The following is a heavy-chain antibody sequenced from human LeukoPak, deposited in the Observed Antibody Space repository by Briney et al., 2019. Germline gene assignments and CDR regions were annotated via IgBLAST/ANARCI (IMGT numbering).Heavy chain of an antibody. CDR2: IYTSGST. D-gene: IGHD6-13*01. CDR1: GGSISSYY. V-gene: IGHV4-4*07. CDR3: ARLVGYSSSWDYYYYMDV. Sequence: SETLSLTCTVSGGSISSYYWSWIRQPAGKGLEWIGRIYTSGSTNYNPSLKSRVTMSVDTSKNQFSLKLSSVTAADTAVYYCARLVGYSSSWDYYYYMDVWGEGTTVTVSS. J-gene: IGHJ6*03.